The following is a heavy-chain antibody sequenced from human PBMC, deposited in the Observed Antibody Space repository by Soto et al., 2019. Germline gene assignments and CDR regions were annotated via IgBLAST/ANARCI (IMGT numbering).Heavy chain of an antibody. CDR2: IYYRGSA. V-gene: IGHV4-39*01. CDR1: GGSISSSDYY. J-gene: IGHJ6*02. Sequence: NPSETLSLTCTVSGGSISSSDYYWGWVRQPPGKGLEWIGSIYYRGSAYYNPSLKSRLTISVDTSKNQFSLTLSSVTAADTAVYYCARLGAFYSSNGNYYYYGMDVWGQGTTVTVS. D-gene: IGHD6-13*01. CDR3: ARLGAFYSSNGNYYYYGMDV.